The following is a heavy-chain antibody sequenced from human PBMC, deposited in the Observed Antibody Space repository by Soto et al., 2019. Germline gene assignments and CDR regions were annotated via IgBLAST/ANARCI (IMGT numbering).Heavy chain of an antibody. CDR1: GGSIISGGYY. V-gene: IGHV4-39*07. J-gene: IGHJ4*02. CDR3: ARDKITGLFDY. Sequence: SVTLSVTCTVSGGSIISGGYYWSWIRQPPGKGLEWIGEINDSGSTNYNPSLKSRVTISVDTSKNQFSLKLTSVTAADTAVYYCARDKITGLFDYWGQGTLVTVSS. CDR2: INDSGST. D-gene: IGHD2-8*02.